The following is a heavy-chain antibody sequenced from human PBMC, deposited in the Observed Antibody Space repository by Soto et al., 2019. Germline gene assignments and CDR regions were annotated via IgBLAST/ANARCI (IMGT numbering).Heavy chain of an antibody. CDR2: ISGSGGRT. Sequence: PGGSLRLSCAASGFIFSNYAMSWVRQAPGKGLEWVSGISGSGGRTYNADSVKGRFTISRDNSKNTMYMQMSSLRAEDTAVYYSAKKRTDSSGHFDYWGQGTLVTVSS. J-gene: IGHJ4*02. CDR1: GFIFSNYA. CDR3: AKKRTDSSGHFDY. V-gene: IGHV3-23*01. D-gene: IGHD2-15*01.